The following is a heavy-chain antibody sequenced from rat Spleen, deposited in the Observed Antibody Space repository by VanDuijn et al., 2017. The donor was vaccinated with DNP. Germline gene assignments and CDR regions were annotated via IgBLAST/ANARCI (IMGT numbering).Heavy chain of an antibody. CDR2: ISYDGSST. J-gene: IGHJ2*01. CDR3: ATQTLNSY. V-gene: IGHV5-7*01. CDR1: GFTFSDYN. Sequence: EVQLMESGGGLVQPGRSLKLSCAASGFTFSDYNMAWVRQAPKKGLEWVATISYDGSSTYYGDSVKGRFTISRDNAKSTLYLQMDSLRSEDTATYYCATQTLNSYWGQGVMVTVSS. D-gene: IGHD1-11*01.